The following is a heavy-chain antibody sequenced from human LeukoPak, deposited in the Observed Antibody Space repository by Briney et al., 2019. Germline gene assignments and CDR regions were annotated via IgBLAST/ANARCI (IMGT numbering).Heavy chain of an antibody. D-gene: IGHD2-2*01. CDR3: ARDLVPATYYYYYYGMDV. J-gene: IGHJ6*02. CDR2: IKPNRGGT. CDR1: RYTFTGYY. Sequence: ASVKVSCKPSRYTFTGYYMHLLRQAPGDGLEWMGWIKPNRGGTNYAQKFQGRVTMTRDTSISTAYMELSRLRSDDTAVYYCARDLVPATYYYYYYGMDVWGQGTTVTVSS. V-gene: IGHV1-2*02.